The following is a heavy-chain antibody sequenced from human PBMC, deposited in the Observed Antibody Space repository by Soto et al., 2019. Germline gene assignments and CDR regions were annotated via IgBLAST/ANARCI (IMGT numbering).Heavy chain of an antibody. V-gene: IGHV1-69*06. CDR2: IIPLYGTV. Sequence: QAHLAQSGAEVKKPGSSVTVSCKASGGTFNSYGISWVRQAPGQGLDWMGVIIPLYGTVNYAQKFQGRVSVTADKSTSTAYMDLNSLRSDDVAVYYCARVRVIRGVIPSHFGLWGQGTQVTVSS. CDR3: ARVRVIRGVIPSHFGL. CDR1: GGTFNSYG. D-gene: IGHD3-10*01. J-gene: IGHJ4*02.